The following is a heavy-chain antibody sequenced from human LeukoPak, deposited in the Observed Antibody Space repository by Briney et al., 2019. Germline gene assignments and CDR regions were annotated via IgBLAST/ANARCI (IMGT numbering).Heavy chain of an antibody. CDR3: ARGEFSGLDY. D-gene: IGHD5-12*01. CDR2: ILYDGGNA. V-gene: IGHV3-30-3*01. CDR1: GXAFSNFA. Sequence: AGGSLRLSCAASGXAFSNFAMTWVRQAPGKGLEWVAVILYDGGNAHYADSVRGRFTISRDNPKNTLWLQMNSLTPDDTAVYYCARGEFSGLDYWGQGTLVTVSS. J-gene: IGHJ4*02.